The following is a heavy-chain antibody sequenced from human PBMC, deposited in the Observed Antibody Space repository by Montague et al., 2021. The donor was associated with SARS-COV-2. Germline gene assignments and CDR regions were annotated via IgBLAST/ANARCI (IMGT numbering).Heavy chain of an antibody. D-gene: IGHD6-13*01. J-gene: IGHJ5*02. V-gene: IGHV3-23*03. CDR3: AKAYSSSWWNWFDP. CDR2: IHNGDGNT. Sequence: SLRLSCPASGFTFSSYAMSWVRQAPGKGLEWVSVIHNGDGNTYYGDSVKGRFTISRDNSKTTLYLQMNSLRAEDTAVYYCAKAYSSSWWNWFDPWGQGTLVTASS. CDR1: GFTFSSYA.